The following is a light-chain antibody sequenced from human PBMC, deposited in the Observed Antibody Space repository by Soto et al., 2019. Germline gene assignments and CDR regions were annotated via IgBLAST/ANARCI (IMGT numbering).Light chain of an antibody. J-gene: IGKJ5*01. CDR3: HQYNNWPPVT. CDR2: GAF. CDR1: QSVSSN. Sequence: EIVMTQSPVTLSVSPGERATLSCRASQSVSSNLAWYQHRPGQSPRLLIYGAFTRATGIPVRFSGSGSGTEFTLTISSLQSEDSAIYYCHQYNNWPPVTFGQGTRLEIK. V-gene: IGKV3-15*01.